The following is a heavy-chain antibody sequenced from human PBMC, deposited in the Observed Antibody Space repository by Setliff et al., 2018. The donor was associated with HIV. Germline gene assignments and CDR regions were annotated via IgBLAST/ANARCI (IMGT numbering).Heavy chain of an antibody. CDR3: ARRSIVGSTRGYYYYALDV. V-gene: IGHV4-4*09. Sequence: SLTCTVSGDSINKYYWSWIRQPPGKGLEWIGYIYISGSTMYNPSLKTRVTMSLDTPKNQVSLKLTSATAADTAVYYCARRSIVGSTRGYYYYALDVWGQGTTVTVSS. D-gene: IGHD1-26*01. CDR1: GDSINKYY. CDR2: IYISGST. J-gene: IGHJ6*02.